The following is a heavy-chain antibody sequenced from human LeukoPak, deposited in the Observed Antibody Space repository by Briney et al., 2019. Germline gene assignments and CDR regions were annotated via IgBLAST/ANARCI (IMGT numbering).Heavy chain of an antibody. CDR1: GFTFSNYS. CDR2: ISSSSSSPQ. J-gene: IGHJ2*01. V-gene: IGHV3-48*01. CDR3: ARAGFGYWYFDL. D-gene: IGHD3-3*01. Sequence: GRSLRLSCAASGFTFSNYSMNWVRQAPGKGLEWLSYISSSSSSPQYYADFVKGRFTISRDNAKNSLYLQMNSLRAEDTAVYYCARAGFGYWYFDLWGRGTLVTVSS.